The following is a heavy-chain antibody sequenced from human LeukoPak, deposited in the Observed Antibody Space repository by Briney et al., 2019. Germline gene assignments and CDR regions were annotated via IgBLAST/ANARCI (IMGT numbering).Heavy chain of an antibody. CDR2: GGSGGST. CDR3: AKMRGQYYHSYYMDA. Sequence: GSLRLSCAASGFIFSSYAMSWVRQAPGKGLEWVSYGGSGGSTYYADSVKGRFTVSRDNSKSTLYLQMNSLTAEDTAVYYCAKMRGQYYHSYYMDAWGKGTTVTVSS. J-gene: IGHJ6*03. V-gene: IGHV3-23*01. CDR1: GFIFSSYA.